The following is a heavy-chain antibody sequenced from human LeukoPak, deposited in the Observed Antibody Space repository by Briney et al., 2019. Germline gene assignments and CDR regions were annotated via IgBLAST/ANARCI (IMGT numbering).Heavy chain of an antibody. CDR1: GGSFSGYY. CDR3: ARQTGSGLFTLP. Sequence: NTSETLSLTCAVYGGSFSGYYWSWIRQPPGKGLEWIGEINHSGSTNYNPSLKSRVTMSVDTSKNQFSLKLSSVTAADTAMYYCARQTGSGLFTLPGGQGTLVTVSS. D-gene: IGHD3/OR15-3a*01. J-gene: IGHJ4*02. CDR2: INHSGST. V-gene: IGHV4-34*01.